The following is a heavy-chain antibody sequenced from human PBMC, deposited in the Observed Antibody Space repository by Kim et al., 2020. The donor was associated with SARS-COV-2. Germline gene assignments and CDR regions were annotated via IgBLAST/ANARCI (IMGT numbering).Heavy chain of an antibody. D-gene: IGHD3-10*01. CDR2: IFSNDEK. Sequence: SGPTLVKPTETLTLTCTVSGFSLSNARMGVSWIRQPPGKALEWLAHIFSNDEKSYSTSLKSRLTISKDTSKSQVVLTMTNMDPVDTATYYCARILTPLGWFGELARYYYYYYGMDVWGQGTTVTVSS. V-gene: IGHV2-26*01. CDR1: GFSLSNARMG. J-gene: IGHJ6*02. CDR3: ARILTPLGWFGELARYYYYYYGMDV.